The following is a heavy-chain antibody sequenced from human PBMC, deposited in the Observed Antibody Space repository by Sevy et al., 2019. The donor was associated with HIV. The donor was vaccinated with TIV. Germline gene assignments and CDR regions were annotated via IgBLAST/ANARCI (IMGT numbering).Heavy chain of an antibody. D-gene: IGHD4-4*01. Sequence: GGYLRLSCAASGFTFNFHGMHWVRQAPGKGLEWVAFIWHDGSNKYMADSVKGRFTISRDNSKNTLFLQMNSLTVEDTAVYYRARETDNSARWLDPWGQGTLVTVSS. CDR2: IWHDGSNK. J-gene: IGHJ5*02. CDR3: ARETDNSARWLDP. CDR1: GFTFNFHG. V-gene: IGHV3-30*02.